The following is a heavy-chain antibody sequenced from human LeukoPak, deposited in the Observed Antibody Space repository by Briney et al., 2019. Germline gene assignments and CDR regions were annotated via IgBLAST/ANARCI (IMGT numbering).Heavy chain of an antibody. J-gene: IGHJ5*02. CDR3: ARDVRPGGYFDWLQVTNWFDP. V-gene: IGHV1-46*01. CDR1: GYTFTSYY. D-gene: IGHD3-9*01. Sequence: ASVKVSCKASGYTFTSYYMHWVRQAPGQGLEWMGIINPSGGSTSYAQKFQGRVTMTRDTSTSTVYMELSSLRSEDTAVYYCARDVRPGGYFDWLQVTNWFDPWGQGTLVTVSS. CDR2: INPSGGST.